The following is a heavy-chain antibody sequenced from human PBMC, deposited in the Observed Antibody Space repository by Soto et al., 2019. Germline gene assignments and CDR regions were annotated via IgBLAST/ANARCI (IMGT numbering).Heavy chain of an antibody. CDR1: GDTFSSYA. V-gene: IGHV1-69*08. D-gene: IGHD2-21*01. CDR3: ARRRYCGYDCYHKHYYGMDV. J-gene: IGHJ6*02. CDR2: IITVLGTT. Sequence: QVQLVQSGAELKKTGSSVRVSCRASGDTFSSYAANWVRQAPGRGLEWMGRIITVLGTTDYAQKFKGRVTITAEKSTKTVYMGLSSLRSEATAVYYCARRRYCGYDCYHKHYYGMDVWGQGTTVTVAS.